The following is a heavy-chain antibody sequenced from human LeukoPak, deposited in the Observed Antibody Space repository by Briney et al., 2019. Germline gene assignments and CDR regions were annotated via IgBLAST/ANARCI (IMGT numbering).Heavy chain of an antibody. CDR3: ARVVDTAMVNPFDY. J-gene: IGHJ4*02. D-gene: IGHD5-18*01. V-gene: IGHV4-34*01. CDR2: INHSGST. Sequence: KSGGSLRLSCEASGFTFSSYGMSWIRQPPGKGLEWIGEINHSGSTNYNPSLKSRVTISVDTSKNQFSLKLSSVTAADTAVYYCARVVDTAMVNPFDYWGQGTLVTVSS. CDR1: GFTFSSYG.